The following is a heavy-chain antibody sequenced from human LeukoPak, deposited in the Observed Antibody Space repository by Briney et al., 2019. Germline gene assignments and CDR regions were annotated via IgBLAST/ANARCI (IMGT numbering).Heavy chain of an antibody. CDR1: GFTFSTYW. Sequence: GGSLRLSCAASGFTFSTYWMHWVRQAPGKGLVWVSRINNDGDYTTYADSVKGRFTISRDNAKNTLYLQMNSLRVEDMAVYYCAREVAAALDPWGQGSLVTVSS. V-gene: IGHV3-74*01. CDR2: INNDGDYT. J-gene: IGHJ5*02. CDR3: AREVAAALDP. D-gene: IGHD6-25*01.